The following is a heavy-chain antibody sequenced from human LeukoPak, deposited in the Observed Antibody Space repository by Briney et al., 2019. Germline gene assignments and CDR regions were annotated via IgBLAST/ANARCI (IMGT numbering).Heavy chain of an antibody. D-gene: IGHD5-24*01. CDR3: ARDGRLQPPYFYYGMDV. V-gene: IGHV3-66*01. Sequence: GGSLRLSCAVSGFTFRTCAMSWVRQAPGKGLEWVSLIYSGGSTYYADSVKGRFTISRDNSKNTLSLQMNSLRAEDTAVYYCARDGRLQPPYFYYGMDVWGQGTTVTVSS. CDR1: GFTFRTCA. CDR2: IYSGGST. J-gene: IGHJ6*02.